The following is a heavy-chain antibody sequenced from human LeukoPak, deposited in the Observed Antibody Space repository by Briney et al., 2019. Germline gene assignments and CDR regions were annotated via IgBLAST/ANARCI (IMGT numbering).Heavy chain of an antibody. CDR2: IYYSGST. J-gene: IGHJ6*03. CDR3: ARLRDYYYNYMDV. Sequence: PSETLSLTCTVSGDSISSRSYYWGWIRQPPGKGLEWIGSIYYSGSTYYNPSLKSRVTISVDTSKIQISLKLNSVTAADTAVYYCARLRDYYYNYMDVWGKGTTVTISS. V-gene: IGHV4-39*01. CDR1: GDSISSRSYY.